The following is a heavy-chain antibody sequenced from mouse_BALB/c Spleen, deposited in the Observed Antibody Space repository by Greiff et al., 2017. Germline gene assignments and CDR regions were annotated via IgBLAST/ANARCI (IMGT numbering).Heavy chain of an antibody. CDR2: IYSGSGST. CDR1: GYNFTCYW. D-gene: IGHD3-3*01. CDR3: ARGAGDYAMDY. V-gene: IGHV1-55*01. Sequence: VQLQQSGPELVKPWTSVKLFCKASGYNFTCYWINLVKLRPGQGLEWIGDIYSGSGSTNYNEKFKSKGTLTVDTSSSTGYKQLSSLASEDSALYYLARGAGDYAMDYRGQGTSGNGPS. J-gene: IGHJ4*01.